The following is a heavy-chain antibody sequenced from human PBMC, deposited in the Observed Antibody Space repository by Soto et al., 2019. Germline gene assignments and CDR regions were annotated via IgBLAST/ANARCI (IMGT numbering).Heavy chain of an antibody. CDR3: ARDRDEYGSGNYYNGINF. J-gene: IGHJ4*02. V-gene: IGHV1-69*01. Sequence: QVQLVQSGAEVKKPGSSVKVSCKASGGIFSTYAISWLRRATGQGLEWMGGIITIFETPNYAQRVQGRITITANESTSPDEMELSRLRSEDTAVYYCARDRDEYGSGNYYNGINFWGQGTLVNVSS. CDR1: GGIFSTYA. D-gene: IGHD3-10*01. CDR2: IITIFETP.